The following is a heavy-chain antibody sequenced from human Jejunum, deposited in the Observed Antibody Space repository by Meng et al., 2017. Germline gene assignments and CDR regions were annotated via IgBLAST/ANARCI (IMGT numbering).Heavy chain of an antibody. V-gene: IGHV4-61*01. Sequence: ESGPGLVRPSETLPPMGTVSGVSFTIRTYSWSWIRQPPGKGLEWIAYIDNSGSTNYNPSLKSRVIISVDTSKNQFYLQMSSLTAADTAVYYCARAAAGTGFGYFDLWGRGTLVTVSS. CDR2: IDNSGST. CDR1: GVSFTIRTYS. CDR3: ARAAAGTGFGYFDL. J-gene: IGHJ2*01. D-gene: IGHD6-19*01.